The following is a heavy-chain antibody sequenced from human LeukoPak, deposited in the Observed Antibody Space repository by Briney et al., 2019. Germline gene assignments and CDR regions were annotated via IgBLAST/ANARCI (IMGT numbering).Heavy chain of an antibody. CDR3: ARMGETVTPDLLDY. V-gene: IGHV1-18*01. Sequence: ASVKVSCKASGYTFTSYGISWVRQAPGRGLEWMGWISAYNGNTNYAQKLQGRVTMTTDTSTSTAYMELRSPRSDDTAVYYCARMGETVTPDLLDYWGQGTLVTVSS. CDR1: GYTFTSYG. D-gene: IGHD4-17*01. J-gene: IGHJ4*02. CDR2: ISAYNGNT.